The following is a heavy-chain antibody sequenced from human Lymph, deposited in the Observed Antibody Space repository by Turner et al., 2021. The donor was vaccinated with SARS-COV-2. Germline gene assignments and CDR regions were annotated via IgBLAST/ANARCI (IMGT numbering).Heavy chain of an antibody. CDR3: ARSRDLQSMVRGVDPFDY. Sequence: QVQLVPAGAEVKKPGASVKVSCKASGYTLTGYYMHWVRQAPGQGLEWMGWIDPNSGGTNYAQKFQGRVTMTRDTSISTAYMDLSRLRSDDTAMYYCARSRDLQSMVRGVDPFDYWGQGTLVTVSS. CDR2: IDPNSGGT. CDR1: GYTLTGYY. D-gene: IGHD3-10*01. J-gene: IGHJ4*02. V-gene: IGHV1-2*02.